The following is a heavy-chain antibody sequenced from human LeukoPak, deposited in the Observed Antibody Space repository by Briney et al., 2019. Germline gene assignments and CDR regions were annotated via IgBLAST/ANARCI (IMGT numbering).Heavy chain of an antibody. Sequence: ASVKVSCKASGYTFTSYAMHWVRQAPGQRLEWMGWINAGNGNTKYSQKFQGRVTITRDTSASTAYMELSSLRSEDTAVYYCARSQYNWNYGTTTWYYFDYWGQGTLVTVSS. V-gene: IGHV1-3*01. CDR2: INAGNGNT. J-gene: IGHJ4*02. CDR1: GYTFTSYA. CDR3: ARSQYNWNYGTTTWYYFDY. D-gene: IGHD1-7*01.